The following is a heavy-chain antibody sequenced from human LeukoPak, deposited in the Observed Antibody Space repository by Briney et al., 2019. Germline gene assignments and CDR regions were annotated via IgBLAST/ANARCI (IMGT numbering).Heavy chain of an antibody. Sequence: GGSLRLSCAPSGFSFSNYWVHWVRHTPGRGLVWVSAISGSGGSTYYADSVKGRFTISRDNSKNTLYLQMNSLRAEDTAVYYCAIHLGGSGNWGQGTLVTVSS. CDR1: GFSFSNYW. J-gene: IGHJ4*02. V-gene: IGHV3-23*01. CDR2: ISGSGGST. D-gene: IGHD3-10*01. CDR3: AIHLGGSGN.